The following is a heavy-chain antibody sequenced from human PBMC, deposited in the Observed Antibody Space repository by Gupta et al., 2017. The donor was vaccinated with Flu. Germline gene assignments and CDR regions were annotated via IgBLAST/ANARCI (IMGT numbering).Heavy chain of an antibody. CDR3: ARRTVAGLIPFDY. CDR2: IYWDDDV. Sequence: QITLTESGPALVKPTQTLTLTCTVSGFSLTTSGVGVGWIRQPPGKALEWLGLIYWDDDVRYSPSLRNRVTIIRDPSKNQVVLTLSNMDPVDTATYYCARRTVAGLIPFDYWGQGTLVTVSS. J-gene: IGHJ4*02. V-gene: IGHV2-5*02. D-gene: IGHD6-19*01. CDR1: GFSLTTSGVG.